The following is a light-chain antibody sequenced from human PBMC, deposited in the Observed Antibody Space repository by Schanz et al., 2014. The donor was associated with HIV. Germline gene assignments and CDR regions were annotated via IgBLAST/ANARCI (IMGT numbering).Light chain of an antibody. CDR1: SSDVGYYNY. CDR3: SSYTSSSPLGV. CDR2: DVS. J-gene: IGLJ1*01. Sequence: SALTQPASVSGSPGQSITISCTGTSSDVGYYNYVSWYQQHPGKAPKIMIYDVSDRPSGVSNRFSGSKSGNTASLSISGLQAEDEADYYCSSYTSSSPLGVFGTGTKVTVL. V-gene: IGLV2-14*01.